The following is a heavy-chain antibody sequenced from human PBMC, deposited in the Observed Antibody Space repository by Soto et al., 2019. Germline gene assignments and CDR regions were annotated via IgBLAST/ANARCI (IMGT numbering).Heavy chain of an antibody. CDR3: ARAGQAPYYYYGMDV. V-gene: IGHV1-18*01. Sequence: QVQVVQSGDEVKKPGASVKVSCKASGYTFTNYGFSWVRQAPGQGLEWMGWISGYNGNTKYAEKFQGRVTMTTDTSTSTAHMELRSLRSDDTAVYYCARAGQAPYYYYGMDVWGQGTAVTVSS. CDR2: ISGYNGNT. J-gene: IGHJ6*02. CDR1: GYTFTNYG.